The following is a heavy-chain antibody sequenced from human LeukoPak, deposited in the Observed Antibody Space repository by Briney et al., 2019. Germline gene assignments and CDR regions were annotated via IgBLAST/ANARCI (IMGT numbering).Heavy chain of an antibody. CDR3: ARDQEYFYDSSDAGGAFDI. V-gene: IGHV3-48*03. CDR1: GFTFSSYE. J-gene: IGHJ3*02. CDR2: ISSSGSTI. D-gene: IGHD3-22*01. Sequence: GGSLRLSCAASGFTFSSYEMNWVRQAPGKGLEWVSYISSSGSTIYYADSVKGRFTISRDNAKNSLYLQMNSLRAEDTAVYYCARDQEYFYDSSDAGGAFDIWGLGTMVSVSP.